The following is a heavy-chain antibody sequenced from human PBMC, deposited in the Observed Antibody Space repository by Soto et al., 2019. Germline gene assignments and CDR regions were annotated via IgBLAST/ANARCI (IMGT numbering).Heavy chain of an antibody. CDR2: IIPIFGTA. Sequence: SVKVSCKASGGTFSSYAISWVRQAPGQGLEWMGGIIPIFGTANYAQKFQGRVTITADESTSTAYMELSSLRSEDTAVYYCASHTLGYSYGFGDYAFDIWGQGTMVTVSS. D-gene: IGHD5-18*01. CDR1: GGTFSSYA. CDR3: ASHTLGYSYGFGDYAFDI. V-gene: IGHV1-69*13. J-gene: IGHJ3*02.